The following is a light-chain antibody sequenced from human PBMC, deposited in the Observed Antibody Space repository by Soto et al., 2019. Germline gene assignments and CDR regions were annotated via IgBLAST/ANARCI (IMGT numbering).Light chain of an antibody. J-gene: IGLJ1*01. CDR1: GSYNF. Sequence: QSALTQPASVSGFPGQSITISCTVGSYNFVSWYQQHPGKAPKVLIYEVSKRPSGVSDRFSGSKSGNTASLTISGLQAEDEADYYCCSDAGRSTYVFGTGTKVT. V-gene: IGLV2-23*02. CDR3: CSDAGRSTYV. CDR2: EVS.